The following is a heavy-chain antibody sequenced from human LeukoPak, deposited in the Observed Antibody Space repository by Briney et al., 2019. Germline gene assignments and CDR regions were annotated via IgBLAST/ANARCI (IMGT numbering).Heavy chain of an antibody. CDR2: IYYSGST. V-gene: IGHV4-59*01. CDR1: GGSIRSYY. CDR3: ASRVKYSSGWYIDY. Sequence: SETLSLTCTVSGGSIRSYYWSWIRQPPGKGLEWIGYIYYSGSTNYNPSLKSRVTISVDTSKNQFSLKLSSVTAADTAVYYCASRVKYSSGWYIDYWGQGTLVTVSS. D-gene: IGHD6-19*01. J-gene: IGHJ4*02.